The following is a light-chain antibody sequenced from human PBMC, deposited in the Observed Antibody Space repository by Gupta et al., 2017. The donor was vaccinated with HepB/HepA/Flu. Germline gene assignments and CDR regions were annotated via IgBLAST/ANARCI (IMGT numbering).Light chain of an antibody. J-gene: IGLJ2*01. Sequence: QSALTQPASVSGSPGQSITISCTGTSSDVGGYNFVSWFQQHPGKAPKVMMYEVSNRPSGVSNRFSGSKSGNTAYLTIYGLQAEDEADYYCSSYKSNKSGGLFGGGTKLTVL. CDR3: SSYKSNKSGGL. V-gene: IGLV2-14*01. CDR2: EVS. CDR1: SSDVGGYNF.